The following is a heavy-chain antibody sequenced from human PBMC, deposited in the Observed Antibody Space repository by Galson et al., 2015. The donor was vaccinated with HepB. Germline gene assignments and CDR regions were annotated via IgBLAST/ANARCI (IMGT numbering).Heavy chain of an antibody. CDR3: ARDYASSWYFNHYYGMDV. CDR2: ISYDGSNK. Sequence: SLRLSCAASGFTFSSYAMHWVRQAPGKGPEWVAVISYDGSNKYYADSVKGRFTISRDNSKNTLYLQMNSRRAEDTAVYYCARDYASSWYFNHYYGMDVWGQGTTVTVSS. V-gene: IGHV3-30*04. D-gene: IGHD6-13*01. CDR1: GFTFSSYA. J-gene: IGHJ6*02.